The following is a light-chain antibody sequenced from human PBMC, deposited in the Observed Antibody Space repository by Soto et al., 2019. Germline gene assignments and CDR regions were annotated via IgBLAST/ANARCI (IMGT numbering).Light chain of an antibody. V-gene: IGKV3-15*01. Sequence: EIVMTQSPATLSVSPGERATLSCRASRSVSNNLAWYQQKPGQAPRLLIYGASTRATGIPARFSGSASGTEFTLTISSLQSEDFAVYFCHQYHNWPLTFGGGTKVEIK. CDR1: RSVSNN. CDR3: HQYHNWPLT. CDR2: GAS. J-gene: IGKJ4*01.